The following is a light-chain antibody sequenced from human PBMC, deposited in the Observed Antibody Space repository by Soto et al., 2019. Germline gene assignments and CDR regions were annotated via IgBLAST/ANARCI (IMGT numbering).Light chain of an antibody. CDR1: SSDVGGYTY. V-gene: IGLV2-14*01. CDR3: TSYTSSSTPYV. J-gene: IGLJ1*01. Sequence: SVLTRPASVSRSPGPSNNIYCAGTSSDVGGYTYVSWYQQHPGKAPKLMIYDVSNRPSGVSNRFSGSKSGNTASLTISGLQAEDEADYYCTSYTSSSTPYVFGGGTKVTVL. CDR2: DVS.